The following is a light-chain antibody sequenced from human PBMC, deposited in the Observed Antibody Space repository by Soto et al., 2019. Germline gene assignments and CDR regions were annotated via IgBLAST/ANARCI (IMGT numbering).Light chain of an antibody. CDR2: GAS. CDR1: QSVSSNY. V-gene: IGKV3-20*01. Sequence: ELVLTQSPGTLSLSPGERATLSCMASQSVSSNYLAWYQQTPGQAPRLLIYGASSRATGIPARFSGTGSGADITGTISRLETEDFALDYWQEYGGSPYTFGQGTKVEIK. J-gene: IGKJ2*01. CDR3: QEYGGSPYT.